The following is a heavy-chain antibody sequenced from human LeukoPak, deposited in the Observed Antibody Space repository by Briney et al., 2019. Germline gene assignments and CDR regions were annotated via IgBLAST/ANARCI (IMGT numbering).Heavy chain of an antibody. V-gene: IGHV1-18*01. J-gene: IGHJ3*02. D-gene: IGHD3-22*01. Sequence: ASVKVSCKASGYTFTSYGISWVRQAPGQGLEWMGWISAYNGNTNYAQKLQGRVTMTTDTSTSTAYMELRSLRSDDTAVYYCAREGATCYYDRVPVHAFDIWGQGTMVTVSS. CDR3: AREGATCYYDRVPVHAFDI. CDR2: ISAYNGNT. CDR1: GYTFTSYG.